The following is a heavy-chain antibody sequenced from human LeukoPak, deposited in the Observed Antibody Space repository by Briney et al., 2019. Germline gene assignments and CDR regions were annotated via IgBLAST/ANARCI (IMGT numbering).Heavy chain of an antibody. Sequence: ASVKVSCKASGYTFTSYGISWVRQAPGQGLEWMGWINPNSGGTNYAQKFQGRVTMTRDTSISTAYMELSRLRSDDTAVYYCARGGSIAAGYYYYMDVWGKGTTVTISS. CDR1: GYTFTSYG. CDR2: INPNSGGT. D-gene: IGHD6-13*01. CDR3: ARGGSIAAGYYYYMDV. V-gene: IGHV1-2*02. J-gene: IGHJ6*03.